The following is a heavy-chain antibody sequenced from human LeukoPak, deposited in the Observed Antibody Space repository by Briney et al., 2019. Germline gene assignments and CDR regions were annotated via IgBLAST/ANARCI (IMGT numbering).Heavy chain of an antibody. CDR3: ARDQGVVAFDI. Sequence: GGSLRLSCAASGFTFRTSGMSWVRQAPGKGLEWVSAISGSGVSTYYADSVKGRFTISRDNSKNTLYLQMNSLRAEDTAVYYCARDQGVVAFDIWGQGTMVTVSS. J-gene: IGHJ3*02. CDR2: ISGSGVST. CDR1: GFTFRTSG. D-gene: IGHD2-21*01. V-gene: IGHV3-23*01.